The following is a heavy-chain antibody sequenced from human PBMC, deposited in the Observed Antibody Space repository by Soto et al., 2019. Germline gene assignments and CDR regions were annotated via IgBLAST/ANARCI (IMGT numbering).Heavy chain of an antibody. CDR2: IYWDDDQ. V-gene: IGHV2-5*02. CDR1: GFSLSSTGVG. CDR3: AHAGDYDLLSFDH. Sequence: VSGPTLVNPTQTLTLTCSFSGFSLSSTGVGVGWIRQPPGKALEWVALIYWDDDQRYSPSLKDRLTISKDTSRSRVVLTISNMNPEDTGTYFCAHAGDYDLLSFDHWGPGTLVTVSS. D-gene: IGHD4-17*01. J-gene: IGHJ4*02.